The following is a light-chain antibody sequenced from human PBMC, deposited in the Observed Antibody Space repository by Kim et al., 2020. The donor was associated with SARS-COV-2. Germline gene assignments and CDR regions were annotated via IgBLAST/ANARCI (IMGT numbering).Light chain of an antibody. CDR3: QVWDSSSDHRV. CDR1: NMGSKR. J-gene: IGLJ3*02. Sequence: AQGKTARIPCGGNNMGSKRVHWYQQKPGQAPVLVIYYDSDRPSGIPERFSGSNSGNTATLTISRVEAGDEADYYCQVWDSSSDHRVFGGGTQLTVL. CDR2: YDS. V-gene: IGLV3-21*04.